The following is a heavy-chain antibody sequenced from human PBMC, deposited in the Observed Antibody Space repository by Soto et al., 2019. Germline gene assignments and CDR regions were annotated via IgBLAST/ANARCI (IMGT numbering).Heavy chain of an antibody. J-gene: IGHJ4*02. V-gene: IGHV4-34*01. CDR1: GGSFSGYY. Sequence: QVQLQQWGAGLLKPSETLSLTCAVYGGSFSGYYWSWIRQPPGKGLEWIGEINHSGSTNYNPSLKSRGTIAVDTSKNQFSLKLSSVTAADTAVYYCARGLRVRGVSPINYWGQGTLVTVSS. CDR2: INHSGST. CDR3: ARGLRVRGVSPINY. D-gene: IGHD3-10*01.